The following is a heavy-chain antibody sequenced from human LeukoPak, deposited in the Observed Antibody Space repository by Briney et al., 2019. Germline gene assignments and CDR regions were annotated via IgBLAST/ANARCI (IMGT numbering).Heavy chain of an antibody. J-gene: IGHJ4*02. V-gene: IGHV1-69*05. CDR3: ARDYYGSGSYYMGAIFDY. D-gene: IGHD3-10*01. CDR1: GGSFSSFV. Sequence: ASVKVSCKASGGSFSSFVITWVRQAPGQGLEWMGGIIPIFGTANYAQKFQGRVTITTDESTSTAYMELSSLRSEDTAVYYCARDYYGSGSYYMGAIFDYWGQGTLVTVSS. CDR2: IIPIFGTA.